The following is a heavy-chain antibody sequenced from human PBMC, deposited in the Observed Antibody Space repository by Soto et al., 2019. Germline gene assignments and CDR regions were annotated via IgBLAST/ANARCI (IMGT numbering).Heavy chain of an antibody. J-gene: IGHJ4*02. D-gene: IGHD1-20*01. CDR3: AKDMGYNWNPFDY. CDR2: ISWNSGSI. Sequence: GGSLRLSCAASGFTFDDYAMHWVRQAPGKGLEWVSGISWNSGSIGYADSVKGRFTISRDNAKNSLYLQMNSLRAEDTALYYCAKDMGYNWNPFDYWGQGTLVTVSS. CDR1: GFTFDDYA. V-gene: IGHV3-9*01.